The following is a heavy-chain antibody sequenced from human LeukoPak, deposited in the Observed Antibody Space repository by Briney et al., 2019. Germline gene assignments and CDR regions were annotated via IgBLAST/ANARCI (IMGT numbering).Heavy chain of an antibody. D-gene: IGHD5-18*01. Sequence: GGSLRLSCAASGSTFSDFAMIWVRQPPGKGLEWISSIFQGGGEIHYAESVRGRFTISRDNSRSTLFLQMNSLRAEDTAIYYCATYRQVMLPFESWGQGTLVTVSS. CDR2: IFQGGGEI. J-gene: IGHJ4*02. CDR3: ATYRQVMLPFES. V-gene: IGHV3-23*01. CDR1: GSTFSDFA.